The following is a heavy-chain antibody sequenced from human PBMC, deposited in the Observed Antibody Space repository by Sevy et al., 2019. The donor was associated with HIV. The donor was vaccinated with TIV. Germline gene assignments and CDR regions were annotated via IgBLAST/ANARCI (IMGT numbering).Heavy chain of an antibody. D-gene: IGHD1-26*01. CDR1: GYTFTSYD. V-gene: IGHV1-8*01. J-gene: IGHJ4*02. Sequence: ASLKVSCKASGYTFTSYDINWVRQATGQGLEWMGWMNPNSGNTGYAQKFQGRVTMTRNTSISTAYMELSSLRSEDTAVYYCARGLLFTGATDYWGQGTLVTVSS. CDR2: MNPNSGNT. CDR3: ARGLLFTGATDY.